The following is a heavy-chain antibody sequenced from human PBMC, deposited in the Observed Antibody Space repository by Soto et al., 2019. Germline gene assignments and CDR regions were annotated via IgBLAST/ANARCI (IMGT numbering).Heavy chain of an antibody. D-gene: IGHD3-22*01. V-gene: IGHV4-34*01. Sequence: SETLSLTCAVYGGSFSGYYWSWIRQPPGKGLEWIGEINHSGSTNYNPSLKSRVTISVDTSKNQFSLKLSSVTAADTAVYYCARGLWPRHRYYYDSSGLYYFDYWGQGTLVTVSS. CDR1: GGSFSGYY. J-gene: IGHJ4*02. CDR3: ARGLWPRHRYYYDSSGLYYFDY. CDR2: INHSGST.